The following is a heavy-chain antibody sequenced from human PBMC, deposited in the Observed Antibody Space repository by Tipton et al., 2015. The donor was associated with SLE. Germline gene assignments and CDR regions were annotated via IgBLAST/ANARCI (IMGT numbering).Heavy chain of an antibody. V-gene: IGHV4-30-2*01. Sequence: TLSLTCAVSGGSISSGGYSWSWIRQPPGKGLEWIGYIYHSGSTYYNPSLKSRVTISVDTSKNQFSLKLSSVTAADTAVYYCARSGSDGRYFDYWGQGTLVTVSS. J-gene: IGHJ4*02. D-gene: IGHD3-10*01. CDR2: IYHSGST. CDR3: ARSGSDGRYFDY. CDR1: GGSISSGGYS.